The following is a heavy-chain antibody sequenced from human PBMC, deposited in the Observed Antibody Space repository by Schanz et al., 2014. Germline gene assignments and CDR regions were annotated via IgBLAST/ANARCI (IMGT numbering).Heavy chain of an antibody. V-gene: IGHV3-11*01. D-gene: IGHD2-2*01. J-gene: IGHJ4*02. CDR2: ISDSGEST. CDR3: AKVAPAAACLDS. Sequence: QVQLVDSGGGLVKPGGSLRLSCAASGFTFSDYYMTRIRQAPGKGLEWVTDISDSGESTHYAGSVKGRFTISRDNAKNSLFLQMNSLNAEDTAVYYCAKVAPAAACLDSWGLGTLVTVSS. CDR1: GFTFSDYY.